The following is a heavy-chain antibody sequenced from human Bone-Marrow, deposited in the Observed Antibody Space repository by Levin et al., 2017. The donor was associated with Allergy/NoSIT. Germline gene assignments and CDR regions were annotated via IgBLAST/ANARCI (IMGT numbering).Heavy chain of an antibody. D-gene: IGHD2/OR15-2a*01. V-gene: IGHV3-23*01. CDR3: AKDGISFNRMYDYFDH. CDR2: IGGPEQ. J-gene: IGHJ4*02. Sequence: PGGSLRLSCAGSGFLFSTYAINWVRQTPGGSLEWVSTIGGPEQIFFADSVKGRFSVSRDDSKNMVFLQMNGLRADDTAIYYCAKDGISFNRMYDYFDHWGQGTPVTVSS. CDR1: GFLFSTYA.